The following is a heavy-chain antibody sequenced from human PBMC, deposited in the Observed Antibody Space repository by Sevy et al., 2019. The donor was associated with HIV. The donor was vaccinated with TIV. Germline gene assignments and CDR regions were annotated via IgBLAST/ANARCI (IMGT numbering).Heavy chain of an antibody. Sequence: ASVKVSCKVSGYTLTELSVHWVRQAPGKGLEWMATFDPEDDEKIYAQKFQGRVTMTEDTSTDTAYMELRSLRSEDTAVYYCATTKDYYDSSGYPFDYWGQGTLVTVSS. D-gene: IGHD3-22*01. V-gene: IGHV1-24*01. CDR1: GYTLTELS. J-gene: IGHJ4*02. CDR2: FDPEDDEK. CDR3: ATTKDYYDSSGYPFDY.